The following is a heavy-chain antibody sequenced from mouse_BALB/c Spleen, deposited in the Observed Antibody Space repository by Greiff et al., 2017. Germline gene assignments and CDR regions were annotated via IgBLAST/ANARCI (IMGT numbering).Heavy chain of an antibody. J-gene: IGHJ1*01. CDR2: ISSGGST. CDR1: GFTFSSYA. V-gene: IGHV5-6-5*01. Sequence: EVQLVESGGGLVKPGGSLKLSCAASGFTFSSYAMSWVRQTPEKRLEWVASISSGGSTYYPDSVKGRFTISRDNARNILYLQMSSLRSEDTAMYYCARASTMITSYWYVDVWGAGTTVTVAS. D-gene: IGHD2-4*01. CDR3: ARASTMITSYWYVDV.